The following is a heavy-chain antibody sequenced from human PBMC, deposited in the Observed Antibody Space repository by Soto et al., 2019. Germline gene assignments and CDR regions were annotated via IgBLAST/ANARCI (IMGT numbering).Heavy chain of an antibody. D-gene: IGHD6-13*01. V-gene: IGHV3-23*01. CDR2: ITASDGST. CDR1: GFTFSTYA. CDR3: ARLRYSKSANYMHV. J-gene: IGHJ6*03. Sequence: VQLLESGGGLVQPGGSLRLSCTASGFTFSTYAMTWVRQAPGKGLEWVSTITASDGSTFYADSVKGRFTISRDNSKDTLYLQIINLRAEDTAVYYCARLRYSKSANYMHVWGKGTTVTVSS.